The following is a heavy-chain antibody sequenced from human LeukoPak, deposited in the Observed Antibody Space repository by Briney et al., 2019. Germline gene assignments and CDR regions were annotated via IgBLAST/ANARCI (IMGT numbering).Heavy chain of an antibody. V-gene: IGHV3-23*01. J-gene: IGHJ3*02. D-gene: IGHD1-26*01. CDR1: GFTFSNAW. Sequence: GGSLRLSCAASGFTFSNAWMSWVRQAPGKGLEWVSAISGSGGSTYYADSVKGRFTISRDNSKNTLYLQMNSLRAEDTAVYYCAKDRVGATHDAFDIWGQGTMVTVSS. CDR2: ISGSGGST. CDR3: AKDRVGATHDAFDI.